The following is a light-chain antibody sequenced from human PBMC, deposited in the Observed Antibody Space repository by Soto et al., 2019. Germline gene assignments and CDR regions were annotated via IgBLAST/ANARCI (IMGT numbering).Light chain of an antibody. CDR3: QSYDSTTPVV. J-gene: IGLJ2*01. Sequence: FMLTQPHSVSESPGKTVTISCTRSSGNIGSNYVQWYQQRPGSAPTTLIYEDDQRPSGVPDRFSGSIDRSSNSASLTISGLKTEDEADYYCQSYDSTTPVVFGGGTKLTV. V-gene: IGLV6-57*04. CDR2: EDD. CDR1: SGNIGSNY.